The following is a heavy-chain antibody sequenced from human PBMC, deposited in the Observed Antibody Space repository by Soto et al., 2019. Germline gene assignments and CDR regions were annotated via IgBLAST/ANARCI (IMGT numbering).Heavy chain of an antibody. CDR2: IWYDGSNK. D-gene: IGHD3-9*01. V-gene: IGHV3-33*01. J-gene: IGHJ6*02. CDR1: GFTFSSYG. Sequence: PGGSLRLSCAASGFTFSSYGMHWVRQAPGKGLEWVAVIWYDGSNKYYADSVKGRLTISRDNSKNTLYLQMNSLRAEDTAVYYCARDAVSRYFGGGMDVWGQVTTVTVSS. CDR3: ARDAVSRYFGGGMDV.